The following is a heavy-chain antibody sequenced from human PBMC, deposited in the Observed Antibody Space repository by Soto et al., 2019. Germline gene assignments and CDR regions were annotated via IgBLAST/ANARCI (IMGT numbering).Heavy chain of an antibody. Sequence: PGGSLRFSCAASGFTFSSYWMHWVRQAPGKGLVWVSRINSDGSSTFYADSVKGRFTISRDNAKNTLSLQMNSLRAEDTAVYYCASQAVTLFDYWGQGTLVTVSS. CDR1: GFTFSSYW. CDR3: ASQAVTLFDY. V-gene: IGHV3-74*01. J-gene: IGHJ4*02. CDR2: INSDGSST. D-gene: IGHD3-10*01.